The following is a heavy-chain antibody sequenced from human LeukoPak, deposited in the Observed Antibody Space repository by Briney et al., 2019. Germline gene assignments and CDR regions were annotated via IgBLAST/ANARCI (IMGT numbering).Heavy chain of an antibody. J-gene: IGHJ4*02. V-gene: IGHV1-8*02. CDR3: ARGGDSIRGFHGYEF. D-gene: IGHD5-12*01. CDR1: GYTFTNYE. CDR2: MNPHNGNA. Sequence: ASVKVSCKASGYTFTNYEINWLRQATGQGPEWMVWMNPHNGNAGSAQKFQGTITMTADTSMRTAYMELSSLKSEDTAVYYCARGGDSIRGFHGYEFWGQGTLVTVSS.